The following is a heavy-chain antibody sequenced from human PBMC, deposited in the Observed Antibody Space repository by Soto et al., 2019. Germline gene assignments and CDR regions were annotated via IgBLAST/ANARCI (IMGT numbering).Heavy chain of an antibody. CDR1: GFTFDDYA. J-gene: IGHJ1*01. V-gene: IGHV3-9*01. Sequence: GGSLRLSCAASGFTFDDYAMHWVRQAPGKGLEWVSGISWNSGSIGYADSVKGRFTISRDNAKNSLYLQMNSLRAEDTALYYCAKGWYSSGWDSAEYFQHWGQGTLVTVSS. CDR2: ISWNSGSI. CDR3: AKGWYSSGWDSAEYFQH. D-gene: IGHD6-19*01.